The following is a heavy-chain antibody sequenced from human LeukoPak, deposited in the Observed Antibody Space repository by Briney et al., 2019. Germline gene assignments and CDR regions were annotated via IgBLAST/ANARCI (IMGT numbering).Heavy chain of an antibody. CDR3: ARGGYYGSGNDFRFDP. Sequence: SETLSLTCTVSGYSISSGYYWGWIRQPPGKGLEWIGSIYYSGSTYYNPSLKSRVTISIDTSKNQFSLKLSSVTAADTAVYYCARGGYYGSGNDFRFDPWGQGTLVTVSS. J-gene: IGHJ5*02. V-gene: IGHV4-38-2*02. CDR1: GYSISSGYY. D-gene: IGHD3-10*01. CDR2: IYYSGST.